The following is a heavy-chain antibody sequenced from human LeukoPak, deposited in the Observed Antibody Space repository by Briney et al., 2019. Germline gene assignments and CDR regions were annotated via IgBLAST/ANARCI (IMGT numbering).Heavy chain of an antibody. J-gene: IGHJ3*02. CDR1: GGSISSCNW. CDR3: ARDLHDAFDI. V-gene: IGHV4-4*02. CDR2: IHHSGST. Sequence: PSETLSLTCAVSGGSISSCNWWSWVRQPPGKGLEWIGEIHHSGSTNYNPSLKSRVTISVDTSKNQFSLKLSSVTAADTAVYYCARDLHDAFDIWGQGTMVTVSS.